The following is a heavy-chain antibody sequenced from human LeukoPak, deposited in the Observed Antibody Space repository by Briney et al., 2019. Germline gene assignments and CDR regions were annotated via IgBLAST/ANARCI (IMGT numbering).Heavy chain of an antibody. D-gene: IGHD6-19*01. CDR3: ARTEYSSGWYVNY. V-gene: IGHV4-39*01. CDR1: GGSISSSSYY. J-gene: IGHJ4*02. CDR2: IYYSGST. Sequence: PSETLSLTCTVSGGSISSSSYYWGWIRQPPGKGLGWIGSIYYSGSTYYNPSLKSRVTISVDTSKNPFSLKLSSVTAADTAVYYCARTEYSSGWYVNYWGQGTLVTVSS.